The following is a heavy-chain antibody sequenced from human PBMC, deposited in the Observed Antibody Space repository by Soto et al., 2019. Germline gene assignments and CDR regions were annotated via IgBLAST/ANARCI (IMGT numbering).Heavy chain of an antibody. CDR1: GGSISSGDYY. Sequence: TLSLTCTVSGGSISSGDYYWSWIRQPPGKGLEWIGYIYYSGSTYYNPSLKSRVTISVDTSKNQFSLKLSSVTAADTAVYYCARGGDSGYDSNWFDPWGQGTLVTVSS. D-gene: IGHD5-12*01. V-gene: IGHV4-30-4*01. CDR2: IYYSGST. CDR3: ARGGDSGYDSNWFDP. J-gene: IGHJ5*02.